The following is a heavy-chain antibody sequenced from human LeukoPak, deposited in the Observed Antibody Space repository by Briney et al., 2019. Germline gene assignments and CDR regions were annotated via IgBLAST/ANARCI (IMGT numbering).Heavy chain of an antibody. Sequence: PSETLSLTCSVSGGSITPYYWSWIRQPAGKGLEWIGRTHTSGSTNFSPSLKSRITMSLDTSNSQFSLKLTSVTAADTAVYFCARTLHVSKYLPSYYFDNWGPGTQVTVSS. CDR2: THTSGST. D-gene: IGHD2-2*01. CDR1: GGSITPYY. J-gene: IGHJ4*02. V-gene: IGHV4-4*07. CDR3: ARTLHVSKYLPSYYFDN.